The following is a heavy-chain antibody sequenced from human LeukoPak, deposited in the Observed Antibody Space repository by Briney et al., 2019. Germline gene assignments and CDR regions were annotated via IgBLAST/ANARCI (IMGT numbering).Heavy chain of an antibody. CDR2: IFPNSGGT. CDR3: ARAGIVATMFDY. V-gene: IGHV1-2*06. J-gene: IGHJ4*02. D-gene: IGHD5-12*01. Sequence: ASVKVSCKASGYTFTGYYIHWVRQAPGQGLEWMGRIFPNSGGTNYAQKFQGRVTMTRDTSISTAYMELSRLRSDDTAVYYCARAGIVATMFDYWGQGTLVTVSS. CDR1: GYTFTGYY.